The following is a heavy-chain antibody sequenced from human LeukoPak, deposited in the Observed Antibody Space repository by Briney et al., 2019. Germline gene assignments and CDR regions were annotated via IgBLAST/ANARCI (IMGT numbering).Heavy chain of an antibody. D-gene: IGHD3-10*01. V-gene: IGHV3-48*03. Sequence: GGSLRLSCAASGYTFSSYEMNWVRQAPGKGLEWVSYISSSGSTIYYADSVKGRFTISRDNAKNSLYLQMNSLRAEDTAVYYCARDTYSGSDYWGQGTLVTVSS. CDR1: GYTFSSYE. CDR3: ARDTYSGSDY. J-gene: IGHJ4*02. CDR2: ISSSGSTI.